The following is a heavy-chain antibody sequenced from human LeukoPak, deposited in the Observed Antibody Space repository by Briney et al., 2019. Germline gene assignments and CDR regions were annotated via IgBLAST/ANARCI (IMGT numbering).Heavy chain of an antibody. Sequence: SETLSLTCTVSGGSISSGDYYWSWIRQPPGKGLEWIGYIYYSGSTYYNPSLKSRVTISVDTSKNQFSLKLSSVTAADTAVYYCARAARTYGDPLYYFDYWGQGTLVTVSS. CDR3: ARAARTYGDPLYYFDY. CDR1: GGSISSGDYY. V-gene: IGHV4-30-4*01. J-gene: IGHJ4*02. D-gene: IGHD4-17*01. CDR2: IYYSGST.